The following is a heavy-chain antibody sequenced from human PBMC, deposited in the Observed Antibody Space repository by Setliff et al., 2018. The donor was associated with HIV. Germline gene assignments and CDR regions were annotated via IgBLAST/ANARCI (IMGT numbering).Heavy chain of an antibody. D-gene: IGHD6-13*01. CDR1: GYRFTDFY. J-gene: IGHJ6*02. CDR3: ARDSSRSSPDYYYYGMDV. V-gene: IGHV1-2*02. Sequence: ASVKVSCKTFGYRFTDFYVNWVRQAPGQGLEWMGWINPKSGGTNYAQKFQGRVTMTRDTSISTAYMELSSLRSEDTAVYYCARDSSRSSPDYYYYGMDVWGQGTTVTVSS. CDR2: INPKSGGT.